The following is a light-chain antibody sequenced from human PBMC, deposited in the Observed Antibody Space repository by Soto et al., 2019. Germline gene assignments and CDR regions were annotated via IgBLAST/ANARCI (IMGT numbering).Light chain of an antibody. CDR1: QSISSQ. CDR2: DAS. CDR3: QQGSNWPLT. J-gene: IGKJ4*01. V-gene: IGKV3-11*01. Sequence: EIMLTQSPATLSLSPGERATLSCRASQSISSQLAWYQQKPGQAPRLLIYDASNRATGIPARFSGSGSGTDFTLTISSLEPEDFAVYYCQQGSNWPLTFGGGTKVEIK.